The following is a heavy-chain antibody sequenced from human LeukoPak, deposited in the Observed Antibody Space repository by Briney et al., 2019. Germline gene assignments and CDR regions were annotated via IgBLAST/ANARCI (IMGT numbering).Heavy chain of an antibody. D-gene: IGHD3-3*01. CDR3: ARGRGGVVSKVLDAFDI. CDR2: ISAYNGNT. CDR1: GYTFTSYG. V-gene: IGHV1-18*01. J-gene: IGHJ3*02. Sequence: ASVKVSCKASGYTFTSYGISWVRQAPGQGLEWMGWISAYNGNTNYAQKLQGRVTMTTDTSTSTAYMEPRSLRSDDTAVYYCARGRGGVVSKVLDAFDIWGQGTMVTVSS.